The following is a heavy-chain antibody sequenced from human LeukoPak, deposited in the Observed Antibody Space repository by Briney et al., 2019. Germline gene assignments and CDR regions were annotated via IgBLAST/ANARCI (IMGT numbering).Heavy chain of an antibody. V-gene: IGHV3-21*01. J-gene: IGHJ4*02. Sequence: PGGSLRLSCAAPGLTFSSYSMNWVRQAPGKGLEWVSSISSSSSYIYYADSVKGRFTISRDNAKNSLYLQMNSLRAEDTAVYYCASGGYGGPPVWGQGTLVTVSS. CDR3: ASGGYGGPPV. CDR2: ISSSSSYI. D-gene: IGHD4-23*01. CDR1: GLTFSSYS.